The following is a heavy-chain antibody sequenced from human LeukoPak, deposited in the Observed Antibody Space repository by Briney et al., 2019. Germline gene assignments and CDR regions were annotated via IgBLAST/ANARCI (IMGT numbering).Heavy chain of an antibody. CDR3: ARGRPDTPAPYYFDY. D-gene: IGHD5-18*01. CDR1: GFTFSSYA. V-gene: IGHV3-30*04. CDR2: ISYDRSNK. Sequence: PGGSLRLSCAASGFTFSSYAMHSVPQAPGKGLEWEAGISYDRSNKSYADCVKGLFTISRDNSKNTRYLQMNSLRAKDTAVYYCARGRPDTPAPYYFDYWGQGTLVTVSS. J-gene: IGHJ4*02.